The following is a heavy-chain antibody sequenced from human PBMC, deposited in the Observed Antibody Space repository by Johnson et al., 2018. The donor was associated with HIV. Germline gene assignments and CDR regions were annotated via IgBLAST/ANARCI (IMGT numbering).Heavy chain of an antibody. CDR3: ASQVRGLRLGVDAFDI. D-gene: IGHD5-12*01. Sequence: VPLVEPRGGVVQPGGSLRLSCSASGFTFSSYGMSWVRQAPGKGLEWVSGITGTGGSTYYADAVKGRFTISRDNSKNTLYLQMNSLRAEDTAVYYCASQVRGLRLGVDAFDIWGQGTLVTVSS. J-gene: IGHJ3*02. CDR2: ITGTGGST. V-gene: IGHV3-23*04. CDR1: GFTFSSYG.